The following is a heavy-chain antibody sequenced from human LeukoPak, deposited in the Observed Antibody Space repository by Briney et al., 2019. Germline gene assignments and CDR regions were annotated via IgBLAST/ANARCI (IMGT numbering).Heavy chain of an antibody. V-gene: IGHV4-59*01. CDR2: IYYSGST. D-gene: IGHD6-25*01. J-gene: IGHJ6*04. Sequence: PSETLSLTCTVSGGSLSGYYWSWIRQPPGKGLEWIGYIYYSGSTNYNPSLKSRVTISVDTSKNQFSLKLSSVTAADTAVYYCARSTRRRRGDYYYYGMDVWGKGTTVTVSS. CDR3: ARSTRRRRGDYYYYGMDV. CDR1: GGSLSGYY.